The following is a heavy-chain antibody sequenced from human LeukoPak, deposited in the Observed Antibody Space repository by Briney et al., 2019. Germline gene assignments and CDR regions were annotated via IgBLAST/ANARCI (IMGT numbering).Heavy chain of an antibody. J-gene: IGHJ5*02. CDR2: INPNSGGT. Sequence: ASVKVSCKASGYTFTGYYMHWVRQASGQGLECMGWINPNSGGTNYAQKFQGRVTMTRDTSISTAYMELSRLRSDDTAVYYCARDRLPDIVVVPAAVNWFDPWGQGTLVTVSS. CDR1: GYTFTGYY. D-gene: IGHD2-2*01. V-gene: IGHV1-2*02. CDR3: ARDRLPDIVVVPAAVNWFDP.